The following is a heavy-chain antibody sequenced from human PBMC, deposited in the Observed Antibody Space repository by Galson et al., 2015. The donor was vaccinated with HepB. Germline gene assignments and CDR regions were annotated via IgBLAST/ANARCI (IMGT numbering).Heavy chain of an antibody. CDR3: ARPMFYYNSGAYYSYDGFDI. CDR2: IYPGDSDT. CDR1: GYSFTNYW. D-gene: IGHD3-22*01. Sequence: QSGAEVKKPGESLKISCKGSGYSFTNYWIGWVRQMPGKGLEWMGNIYPGDSDTRYSPSFQGQVTISADKSISTAYLQWSSLKASDTAMYYCARPMFYYNSGAYYSYDGFDIWGQGTKVTVSS. J-gene: IGHJ3*02. V-gene: IGHV5-51*03.